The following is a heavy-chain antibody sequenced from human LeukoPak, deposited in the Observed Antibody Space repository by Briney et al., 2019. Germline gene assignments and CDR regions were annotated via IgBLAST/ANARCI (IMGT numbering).Heavy chain of an antibody. V-gene: IGHV3-21*01. CDR3: ARDPFYYDAAGSDDY. J-gene: IGHJ4*02. Sequence: PGGSLRLSCAASEFTFNSYSFNWIRQPPGGRLDWVLSISSGSTYIYYSDSVKGRFTVSRDNAKNSLFLQMNNLRAEDTAVYYCARDPFYYDAAGSDDYWGQGTLVTVSS. CDR1: EFTFNSYS. D-gene: IGHD3-22*01. CDR2: ISSGSTYI.